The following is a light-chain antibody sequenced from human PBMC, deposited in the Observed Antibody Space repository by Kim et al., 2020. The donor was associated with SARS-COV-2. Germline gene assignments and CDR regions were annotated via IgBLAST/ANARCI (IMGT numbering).Light chain of an antibody. CDR1: NSNIGGGYD. Sequence: QSVLTQPPSVSGAPGQRVTISCTGSNSNIGGGYDVQWYRQLPGTAPKLLIYGNTNRPSGAPDRVSGSKSGTSASLAITGLQAEDEADYYCQSYDSSLSSWVFGGGTKLTVL. V-gene: IGLV1-40*01. CDR3: QSYDSSLSSWV. CDR2: GNT. J-gene: IGLJ3*02.